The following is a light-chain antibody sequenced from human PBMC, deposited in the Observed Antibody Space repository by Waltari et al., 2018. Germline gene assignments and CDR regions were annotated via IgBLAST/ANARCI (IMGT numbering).Light chain of an antibody. CDR3: SSYAGTDNFVV. J-gene: IGLJ2*01. V-gene: IGLV2-8*01. CDR2: EVN. CDR1: SSDVGAYDY. Sequence: QSALTQPPSASGSPGQSVTISCTGTSSDVGAYDYVSWYQHHPHKAPKLIIFEVNKWPSGVPDRFSGSKSGNTASLTVSGLQAEDEADYYCSSYAGTDNFVVFGGGTKLTVL.